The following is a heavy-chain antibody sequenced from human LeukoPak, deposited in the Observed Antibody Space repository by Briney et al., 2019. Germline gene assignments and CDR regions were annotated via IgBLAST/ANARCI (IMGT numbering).Heavy chain of an antibody. CDR2: IGASGSTI. D-gene: IGHD2-2*01. Sequence: GGSLRLSCAASGFTFRKHYMSWIRQAPGRGPEWVAYIGASGSTIYYRDSVNGRFTISRDNAKNSLHLQMNSLRAEDTAVYYCAKEFVSRSSLTFDYWGQGTLVTVSS. J-gene: IGHJ4*02. V-gene: IGHV3-11*01. CDR3: AKEFVSRSSLTFDY. CDR1: GFTFRKHY.